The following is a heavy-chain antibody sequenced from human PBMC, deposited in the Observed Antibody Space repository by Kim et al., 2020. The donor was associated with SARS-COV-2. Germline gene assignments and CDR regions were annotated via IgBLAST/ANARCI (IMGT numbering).Heavy chain of an antibody. CDR1: GFTLSSYS. V-gene: IGHV3-23*05. J-gene: IGHJ2*01. CDR2: IYVTGSGT. D-gene: IGHD3-3*01. Sequence: GGSLRLSCAASGFTLSSYSMSWVRQAPGKRLDWVSSIYVTGSGTYYADPVKGRFTIPRDNSKNTLYLQMNSLRAEDTAIYYCAKGISDWFFDVWGRGTLV. CDR3: AKGISDWFFDV.